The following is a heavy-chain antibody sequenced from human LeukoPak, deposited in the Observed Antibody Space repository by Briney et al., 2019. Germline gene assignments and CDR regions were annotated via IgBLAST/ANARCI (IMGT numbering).Heavy chain of an antibody. Sequence: GGSLRLSRAASGFTFDDHDMSGVRQVPGKGLEWVSGINWNGGSTGYADSVKGRFTISRDNAKNSLYLQVNSLRAEDTALYYCAGGDRNRLYLDYWGQGTLVTVSS. CDR3: AGGDRNRLYLDY. V-gene: IGHV3-20*04. CDR2: INWNGGST. J-gene: IGHJ4*02. CDR1: GFTFDDHD.